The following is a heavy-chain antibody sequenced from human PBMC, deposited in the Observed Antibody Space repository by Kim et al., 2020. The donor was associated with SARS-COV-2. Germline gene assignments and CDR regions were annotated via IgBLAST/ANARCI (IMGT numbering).Heavy chain of an antibody. CDR3: AAGDGGSSQTVWFDP. Sequence: SVKVSCKTSGDTFAKFSISWVRQAPGQGLEWMGGTIPFFRTSHEVQKFRGRLSITEDETTDTVFMELGSLQVDDTAVYYCAAGDGGSSQTVWFDPWGPGTPVTVSS. CDR2: TIPFFRTS. J-gene: IGHJ5*02. CDR1: GDTFAKFS. V-gene: IGHV1-69*13. D-gene: IGHD1-26*01.